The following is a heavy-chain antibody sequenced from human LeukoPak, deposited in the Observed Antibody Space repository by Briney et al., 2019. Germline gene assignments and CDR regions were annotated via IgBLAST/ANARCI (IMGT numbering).Heavy chain of an antibody. CDR1: GGSIRSSYYY. CDR2: IYDSGST. Sequence: SETLSLTCTVSGGSIRSSYYYWGWIRQPPGKGLEWIGSIYDSGSTYYNPSLKSRVTISVDTSKNQFSLKLNSVTAADTAIYYCAKGLYDYALDVWGQGTAVTVSS. V-gene: IGHV4-39*01. J-gene: IGHJ6*02. CDR3: AKGLYDYALDV.